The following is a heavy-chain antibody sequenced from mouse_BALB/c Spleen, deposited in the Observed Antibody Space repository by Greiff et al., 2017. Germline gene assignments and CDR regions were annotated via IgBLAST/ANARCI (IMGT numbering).Heavy chain of an antibody. CDR1: GYTFTSSW. Sequence: VQLQQSGSVLVRPGASVKLSCKASGYTFTSSWMHWAKQRPGQGLEWIGEIHPNSGNTNYNEKFKGKATLTVDTSSSTAYVDLSSLTSEDSAVYYCARDYRYPMDYWGQGTSVTVSS. V-gene: IGHV1S130*01. CDR3: ARDYRYPMDY. CDR2: IHPNSGNT. D-gene: IGHD2-14*01. J-gene: IGHJ4*01.